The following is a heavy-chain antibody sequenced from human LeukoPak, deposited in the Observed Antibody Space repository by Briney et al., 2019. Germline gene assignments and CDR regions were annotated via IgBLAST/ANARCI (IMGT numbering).Heavy chain of an antibody. CDR1: GGSISSSSYY. J-gene: IGHJ3*02. Sequence: SETLSLTCTVSGGSISSSSYYWGWIRQPPGKGPEWIGSIYYSGSTYYNPSLKSRVTISVDTSKNQFSLKLSSVTAADTAVYYCASPLVVITMIDAFDIWGQGTMVTVSS. CDR2: IYYSGST. V-gene: IGHV4-39*07. CDR3: ASPLVVITMIDAFDI. D-gene: IGHD3-22*01.